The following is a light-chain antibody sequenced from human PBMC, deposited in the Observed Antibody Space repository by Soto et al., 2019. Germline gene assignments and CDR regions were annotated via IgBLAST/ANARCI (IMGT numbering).Light chain of an antibody. J-gene: IGKJ5*01. CDR3: QQDGTLIT. CDR2: DAS. Sequence: EIVLTQSPGTLSLSPGERATLSCRASQSLGNTYLAWYQRKPGQAPRLLIYDASSRATDIPDRFSGSGAGTDFTITISRLEPEDSAVYYCQQDGTLITFGQGTRLEIK. V-gene: IGKV3-20*01. CDR1: QSLGNTY.